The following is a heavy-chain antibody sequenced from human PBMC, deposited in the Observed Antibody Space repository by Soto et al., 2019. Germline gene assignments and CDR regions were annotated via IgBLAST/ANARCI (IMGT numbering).Heavy chain of an antibody. D-gene: IGHD2-2*01. CDR2: IIPAFGTT. Sequence: ASVKVSCKVSGGTYNNYVISWVRQAPGQGLEWMGGIIPAFGTTNYAQKFQGRVTITADESTSTAYMELSSLRSEDTAVYYCARRSCSSTSCYDYYYYGMDVWGQGTTVTVSS. V-gene: IGHV1-69*13. J-gene: IGHJ6*02. CDR3: ARRSCSSTSCYDYYYYGMDV. CDR1: GGTYNNYV.